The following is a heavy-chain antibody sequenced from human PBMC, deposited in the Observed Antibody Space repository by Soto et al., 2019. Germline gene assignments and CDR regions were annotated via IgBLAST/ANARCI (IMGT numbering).Heavy chain of an antibody. D-gene: IGHD3-22*01. CDR1: GFTFSSYA. J-gene: IGHJ6*02. V-gene: IGHV3-30-3*01. CDR2: ISYDGSNK. Sequence: QVQLVESGGGVVQPGRSLRLSCAASGFTFSSYAMHWVRQAPGKGLEWVAVISYDGSNKYYADSVKGRFTISRDNSKNTLYLQMNSLRAEDTAVYYCASADSSGYYRYGMDVWGQGTTVTVSS. CDR3: ASADSSGYYRYGMDV.